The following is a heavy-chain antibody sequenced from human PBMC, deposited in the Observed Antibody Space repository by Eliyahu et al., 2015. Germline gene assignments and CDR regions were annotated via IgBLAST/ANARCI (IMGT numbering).Heavy chain of an antibody. J-gene: IGHJ4*02. V-gene: IGHV3-21*01. Sequence: EVQLVESGGGLVEPGGSLRLSCAASGFPFXSYSMXWVRQAPGKGLEWVSSISSTSDXIYYAGSVKGRLTISRDNAKNSLYLQMNSLRAEDTAVYYCARDLEYYDFLTGYYNRAFDYWGQGTLVTVSS. CDR2: ISSTSDXI. CDR1: GFPFXSYS. CDR3: ARDLEYYDFLTGYYNRAFDY. D-gene: IGHD3-9*01.